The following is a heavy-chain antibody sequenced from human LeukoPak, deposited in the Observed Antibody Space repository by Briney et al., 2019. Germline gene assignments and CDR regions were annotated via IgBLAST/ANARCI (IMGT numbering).Heavy chain of an antibody. D-gene: IGHD2-15*01. J-gene: IGHJ2*01. CDR3: ARDASPGYFDL. Sequence: GGSLRLSCPVSGFTFSRYWMHWVRQGPGKGLAWVSRITSDGSATDYADSVKGRFTISRDNAKNTLYLHMDSLRAEDTAVYYCARDASPGYFDLWGRGTLVTVSS. CDR1: GFTFSRYW. V-gene: IGHV3-74*01. CDR2: ITSDGSAT.